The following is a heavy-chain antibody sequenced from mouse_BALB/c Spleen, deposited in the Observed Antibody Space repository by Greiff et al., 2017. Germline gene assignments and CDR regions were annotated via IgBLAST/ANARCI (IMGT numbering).Heavy chain of an antibody. J-gene: IGHJ3*01. V-gene: IGHV5-9-3*01. CDR1: GFTFSSYA. CDR2: ISSGGSYT. Sequence: EVKLVESGGGLVQPGGSLKLSCAASGFTFSSYAMSWVRQTPEKRLEWVATISSGGSYTYSPDSVKVRFTISSDNAKNTLYLQMSRLRSEDTDMYYCESQGGSPLAYWGQGTLVTVSA. D-gene: IGHD1-1*01. CDR3: ESQGGSPLAY.